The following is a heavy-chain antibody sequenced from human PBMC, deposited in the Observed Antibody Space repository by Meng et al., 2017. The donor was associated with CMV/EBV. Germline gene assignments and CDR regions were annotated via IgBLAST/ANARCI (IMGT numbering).Heavy chain of an antibody. CDR3: AKTNYYDSSGYFDY. V-gene: IGHV3-9*01. Sequence: LSLTGAASGFTFDDYAMHWVRQAPGKGLEWVSGISWNSGSIGYADSVKGRFTISRDNAKNSLYLQMNSLRAEDTALYYCAKTNYYDSSGYFDYWGQGTLVTVSS. CDR2: ISWNSGSI. CDR1: GFTFDDYA. J-gene: IGHJ4*02. D-gene: IGHD3-22*01.